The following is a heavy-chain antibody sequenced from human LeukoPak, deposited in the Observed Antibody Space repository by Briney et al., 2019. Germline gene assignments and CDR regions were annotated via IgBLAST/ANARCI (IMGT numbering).Heavy chain of an antibody. J-gene: IGHJ4*02. D-gene: IGHD3-16*01. CDR1: GDSISSSSSY. CDR3: ARVDVWGSSTSDY. V-gene: IGHV4-39*07. Sequence: SETLSLTCTVSGDSISSSSSYWGWIRQPPGEGLEWIGSIYYSGSTYYNPSLKSRVTISVDTSKNQFSLKLSSVTAADTAVYYCARVDVWGSSTSDYWGQGTLVTVSS. CDR2: IYYSGST.